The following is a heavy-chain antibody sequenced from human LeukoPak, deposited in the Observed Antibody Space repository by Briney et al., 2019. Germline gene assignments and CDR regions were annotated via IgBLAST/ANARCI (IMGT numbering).Heavy chain of an antibody. D-gene: IGHD6-13*01. CDR2: IYTSGST. J-gene: IGHJ4*02. CDR1: GGSISSGSYY. CDR3: ARSRYSSSWYEESGY. Sequence: TLSLTCTVSGGSISSGSYYWSWIRQPAGKGLEWIGRIYTSGSTNYNPSLKSRVTISVDTSKNQFSLKLSSVTAADTAVYYCARSRYSSSWYEESGYWGQGTLGTVSS. V-gene: IGHV4-61*02.